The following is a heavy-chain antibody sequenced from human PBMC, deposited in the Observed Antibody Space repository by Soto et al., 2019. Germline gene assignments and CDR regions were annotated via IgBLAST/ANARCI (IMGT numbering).Heavy chain of an antibody. Sequence: PGGSLRLSCAASGFTFSSYAMSWVRQAPGKGLEWVSAISGSGGSTYYADSVKGRFTISRDNSKNTLYLQMNSLRAEDTAVYYCAKSPHRKVYDFWSGYLDYWGQGTLVTVSS. D-gene: IGHD3-3*01. V-gene: IGHV3-23*01. CDR3: AKSPHRKVYDFWSGYLDY. CDR1: GFTFSSYA. CDR2: ISGSGGST. J-gene: IGHJ4*02.